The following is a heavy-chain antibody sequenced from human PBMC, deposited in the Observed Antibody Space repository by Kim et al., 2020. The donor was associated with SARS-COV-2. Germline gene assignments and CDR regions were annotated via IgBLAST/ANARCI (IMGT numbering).Heavy chain of an antibody. V-gene: IGHV3-30*03. CDR2: ISYDGSNK. D-gene: IGHD3-16*02. J-gene: IGHJ4*02. CDR3: ARENDYVWGSYQRGFSDYFDY. Sequence: GGSLRLSCAASGFTFSSYGMHWVRQAPGKGLEWVAVISYDGSNKYYADSVKGRFTISRDNSKNTLYLQMNSLRAEDTAVYYCARENDYVWGSYQRGFSDYFDYWGQGTLVTVSS. CDR1: GFTFSSYG.